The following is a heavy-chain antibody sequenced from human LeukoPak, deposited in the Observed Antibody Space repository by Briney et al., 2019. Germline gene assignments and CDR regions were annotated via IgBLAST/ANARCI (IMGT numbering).Heavy chain of an antibody. J-gene: IGHJ4*02. CDR2: FDPEDGET. D-gene: IGHD2-15*01. Sequence: ASVKVSCKVSGYTLTELSMHWVRQAPGKGLEWMGGFDPEDGETIYAQKFQGRVTMTEDTSTDTAYMELSSLRSEDTAVYYCATGYCSGGSCYSYLVWGQGTLVTVSS. V-gene: IGHV1-24*01. CDR1: GYTLTELS. CDR3: ATGYCSGGSCYSYLV.